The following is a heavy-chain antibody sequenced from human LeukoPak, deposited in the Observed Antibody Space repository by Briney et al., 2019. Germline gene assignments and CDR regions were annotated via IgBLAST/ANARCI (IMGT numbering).Heavy chain of an antibody. CDR3: ARTQLQNDAFDI. Sequence: GGSLRLSCAASGFTFSSHDMHWVRQAPGKGLEYVSGINTNGGSTQYANSVKGRFTISRDNSKYTLYLQMGSLRAEDMAVYYCARTQLQNDAFDIWGQGTMVTVSS. J-gene: IGHJ3*02. V-gene: IGHV3-64*01. D-gene: IGHD2-2*01. CDR1: GFTFSSHD. CDR2: INTNGGST.